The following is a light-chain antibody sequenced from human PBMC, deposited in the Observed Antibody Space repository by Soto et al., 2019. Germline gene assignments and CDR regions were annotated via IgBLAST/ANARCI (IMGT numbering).Light chain of an antibody. CDR2: RNN. J-gene: IGLJ2*01. Sequence: QSVLTQPPSASGTPGQRVTISCSGSSSNIGSNTVNWYQKLPGTAPKVLIYRNNQRPSVVPDRFSGSKSGTSASLAISGLQSEDEVEYYCAAWDDSLNGVVFGGGTKLTVL. CDR3: AAWDDSLNGVV. V-gene: IGLV1-44*01. CDR1: SSNIGSNT.